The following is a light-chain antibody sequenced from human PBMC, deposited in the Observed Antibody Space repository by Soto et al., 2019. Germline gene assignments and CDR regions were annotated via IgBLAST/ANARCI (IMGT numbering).Light chain of an antibody. V-gene: IGLV1-44*01. J-gene: IGLJ1*01. CDR3: AAWDDSLSGYV. CDR2: SNN. CDR1: SSNIGSNT. Sequence: QSVLTQPPSTSGTPGQRVTISGSGSSSNIGSNTVNWYQHLPGTAPKLPIYSNNQRPSGVPERFSGSKSGTSASLAVSGLQSEDEADYYCAAWDDSLSGYVFGTGTKVTVL.